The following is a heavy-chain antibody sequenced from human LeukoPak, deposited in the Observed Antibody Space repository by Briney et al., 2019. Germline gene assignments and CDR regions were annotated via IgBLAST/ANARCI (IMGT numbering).Heavy chain of an antibody. Sequence: PGGALRLSCAAPGFTFSSYSMNWVRQAPGKGLEWVSYICSSSSTIYYADSVKGRFTISRDNAKNSLYLQMNSLRDEDTAVYYCARAHDYDFWSGYYQLDYWGQGTLVTVSS. J-gene: IGHJ4*02. CDR1: GFTFSSYS. D-gene: IGHD3-3*01. V-gene: IGHV3-48*02. CDR2: ICSSSSTI. CDR3: ARAHDYDFWSGYYQLDY.